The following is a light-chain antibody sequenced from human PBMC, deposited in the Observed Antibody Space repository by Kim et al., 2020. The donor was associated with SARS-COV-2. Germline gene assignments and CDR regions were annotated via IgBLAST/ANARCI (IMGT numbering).Light chain of an antibody. V-gene: IGKV3-15*01. CDR3: QQFDKWPLT. CDR1: QSVSRK. Sequence: EIVMTQSPGTLSVSPGERATLSCRASQSVSRKLVWYQQKPGQGPRLLIYDASTRATGIPARFSGSGSGTEFTLSISSLQSEDFAVYYCQQFDKWPLTFGGGTKVDIK. J-gene: IGKJ4*01. CDR2: DAS.